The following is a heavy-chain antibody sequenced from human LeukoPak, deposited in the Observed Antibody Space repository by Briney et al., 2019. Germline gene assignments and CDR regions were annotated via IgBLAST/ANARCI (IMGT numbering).Heavy chain of an antibody. CDR3: ARSGSFGVVIIPFRYYYYMDV. J-gene: IGHJ6*03. D-gene: IGHD3-3*01. Sequence: ASVTVSCKASGYTFTSYYMHWVRQAPGQGLEWMGIINLSGGSTSYAQKFQGRVTMTRDMSTSTVYMELSSLRSEDTAVYYCARSGSFGVVIIPFRYYYYMDVWGKGTTVTVSS. CDR2: INLSGGST. V-gene: IGHV1-46*01. CDR1: GYTFTSYY.